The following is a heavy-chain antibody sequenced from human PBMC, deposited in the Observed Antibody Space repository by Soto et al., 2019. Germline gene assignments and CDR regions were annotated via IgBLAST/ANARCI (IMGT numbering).Heavy chain of an antibody. CDR3: AGGYCSSTSCYVRGPGNPRAKQDWYFDL. D-gene: IGHD2-2*01. V-gene: IGHV1-18*01. CDR2: ISAYNGNT. J-gene: IGHJ2*01. CDR1: GYTFTSYG. Sequence: QVQLVQSGAEVKKPGASVKVSCKASGYTFTSYGISWVRQAPGQGLEWMGWISAYNGNTNYAQKLQGRVTMTTDTSTSTAYMRLRSLRSDDTAVNYWAGGYCSSTSCYVRGPGNPRAKQDWYFDLWGRGTLVTVSS.